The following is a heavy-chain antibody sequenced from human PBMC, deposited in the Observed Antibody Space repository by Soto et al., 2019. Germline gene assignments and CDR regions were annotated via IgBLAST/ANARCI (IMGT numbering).Heavy chain of an antibody. Sequence: QVPLVQSGAEVKKPGASVKVSCKASGYTFTSYAMHWVRQAPGQRLEWMGWINAGNGNTKYSQKFQGRVTITRDTSASTAYMELSSLRSEDTAVYYCARENYYDSSGYTIPNFDYWGQGTLVTVSS. J-gene: IGHJ4*02. CDR3: ARENYYDSSGYTIPNFDY. V-gene: IGHV1-3*01. CDR1: GYTFTSYA. D-gene: IGHD3-22*01. CDR2: INAGNGNT.